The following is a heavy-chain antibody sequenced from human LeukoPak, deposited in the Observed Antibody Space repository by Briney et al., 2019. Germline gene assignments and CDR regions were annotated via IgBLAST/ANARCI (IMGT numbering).Heavy chain of an antibody. CDR3: AKQTCYSGRCYNYYHYGMDV. J-gene: IGHJ6*02. CDR2: TST. D-gene: IGHD1-26*01. V-gene: IGHV4-39*01. Sequence: PSEALSLTCTVSGGSITSISHHWGWIRQPPGKGLEWSTSTQYNPSLKSRVTISVDTSKNQFSLKLSSVTAADTAVYYCAKQTCYSGRCYNYYHYGMDVWGQGTTVTVSS. CDR1: GGSITSISHH.